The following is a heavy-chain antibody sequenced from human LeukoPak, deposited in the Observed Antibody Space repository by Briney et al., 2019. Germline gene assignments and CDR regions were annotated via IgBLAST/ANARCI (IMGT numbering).Heavy chain of an antibody. CDR1: GGSISSYY. J-gene: IGHJ6*03. Sequence: SETLPLTCTVSGGSISSYYWSWIRQPPGKGLEWIGEINHSGSTNYNPSLKSRVTISVDTSKNQFSLKLSSVTAADTAVYYCARGPGRRYDYVWGSYRFHYMDVWGKGTTVTVSS. V-gene: IGHV4-34*01. CDR3: ARGPGRRYDYVWGSYRFHYMDV. D-gene: IGHD3-16*02. CDR2: INHSGST.